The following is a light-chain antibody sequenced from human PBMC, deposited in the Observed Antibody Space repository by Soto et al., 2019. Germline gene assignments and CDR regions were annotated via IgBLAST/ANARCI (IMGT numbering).Light chain of an antibody. V-gene: IGKV3-20*01. Sequence: DIVLTQSPGTLSLSPGERATLSCRASQSVSSYLAWYQQKPGQAPRLLIYGASSRATGIPDRFSGGGSGTEFTLTISRLELEDFAVYYCQQYGSSSRTFGQGTKVAVK. CDR1: QSVSSY. J-gene: IGKJ1*01. CDR2: GAS. CDR3: QQYGSSSRT.